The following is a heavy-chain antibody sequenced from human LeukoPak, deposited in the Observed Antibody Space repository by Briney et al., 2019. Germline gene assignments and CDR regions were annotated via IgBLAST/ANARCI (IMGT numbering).Heavy chain of an antibody. J-gene: IGHJ6*03. CDR2: IYHSGST. Sequence: SETLSLTCTVSGGSISSYYWSWIRQPPGKGLEWIGYIYHSGSTNYNPSLKSRVTISVDTSKNQFSLKLSSVTAADTAVYYCARAWYYDFWSGSLGYYYYMDVWGKGTTVTVSS. V-gene: IGHV4-59*01. D-gene: IGHD3-3*01. CDR1: GGSISSYY. CDR3: ARAWYYDFWSGSLGYYYYMDV.